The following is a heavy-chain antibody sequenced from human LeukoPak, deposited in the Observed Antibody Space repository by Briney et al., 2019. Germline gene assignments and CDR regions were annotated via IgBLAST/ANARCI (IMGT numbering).Heavy chain of an antibody. D-gene: IGHD6-13*01. J-gene: IGHJ5*02. CDR2: IVVGSGNT. CDR3: ARGRRIAAAGTSWFDP. Sequence: ASVKVSCKASGFTFTSSAVQWVRQARGQRLEWIGWIVVGSGNTSYAQKFQGRVTMTRDTSTSTVYMELSSLRSEDTAVYYCARGRRIAAAGTSWFDPWGQGTLVTVSS. CDR1: GFTFTSSA. V-gene: IGHV1-58*01.